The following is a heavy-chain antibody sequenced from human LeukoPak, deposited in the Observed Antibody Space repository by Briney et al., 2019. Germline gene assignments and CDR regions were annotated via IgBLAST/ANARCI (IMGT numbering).Heavy chain of an antibody. CDR1: GFTFSSYW. Sequence: GGSLRLSCAASGFTFSSYWMSWVRQAPGKGLEWVANIKQDGSEKYYVDSVKGRFTISRDNAKNSLYLQMNSLRAEDTAVYYCAREIRESAMIVVSRYMDVWGKGTTVTVSS. J-gene: IGHJ6*03. CDR2: IKQDGSEK. CDR3: AREIRESAMIVVSRYMDV. V-gene: IGHV3-7*01. D-gene: IGHD3-22*01.